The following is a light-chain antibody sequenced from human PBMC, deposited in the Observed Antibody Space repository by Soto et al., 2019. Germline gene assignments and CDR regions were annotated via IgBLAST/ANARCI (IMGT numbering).Light chain of an antibody. CDR1: QSVGTSF. Sequence: EIVLTQSPDTLSLSPGERATLSCRASQSVGTSFLAWYQQKPGQAPRLLIYRTSTRATGIPDRFTGSGSGTYFTLTISTLEPEDFAVYYCPQYDNSPLTFGVGTQVEIK. J-gene: IGKJ4*01. CDR3: PQYDNSPLT. CDR2: RTS. V-gene: IGKV3-20*01.